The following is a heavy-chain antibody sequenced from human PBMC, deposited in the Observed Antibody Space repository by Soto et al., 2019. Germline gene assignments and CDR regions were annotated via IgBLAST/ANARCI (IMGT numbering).Heavy chain of an antibody. V-gene: IGHV1-69*01. CDR1: GGTFSSYS. Sequence: QVQLVQSGAEVKKPGSSVKVSCKASGGTFSSYSINWVRQAPGQGLEWMGEIIPIFGTANYVQKFQGRVTITADEFTSTAYMELSSLRSDDTAVYYCARDGGRHSGGIDYWGQGTLVTVSS. D-gene: IGHD1-26*01. CDR2: IIPIFGTA. J-gene: IGHJ4*02. CDR3: ARDGGRHSGGIDY.